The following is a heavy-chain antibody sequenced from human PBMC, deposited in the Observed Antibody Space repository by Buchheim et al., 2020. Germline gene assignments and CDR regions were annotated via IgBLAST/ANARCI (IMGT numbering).Heavy chain of an antibody. Sequence: QVQLVQSGAEVKKPGASVKVSCKASGYTFTSYDINWVRQATGQGLEWMGWMNPNSGNTGYAQKFQGRVTMTRNTSISKAYMELSSLRSEDAAVYYCARGLGSSGWYFSYYYGMDVWGQGTT. CDR1: GYTFTSYD. CDR3: ARGLGSSGWYFSYYYGMDV. V-gene: IGHV1-8*01. J-gene: IGHJ6*02. CDR2: MNPNSGNT. D-gene: IGHD6-19*01.